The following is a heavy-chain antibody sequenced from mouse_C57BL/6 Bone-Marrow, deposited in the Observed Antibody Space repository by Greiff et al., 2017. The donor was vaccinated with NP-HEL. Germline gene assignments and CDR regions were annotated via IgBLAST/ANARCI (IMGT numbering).Heavy chain of an antibody. Sequence: EVTLVESGGGLVKPGGSLKLSCAASGFTFSDYGMHWVRQAPEKGLEWVAYISSGSSTIYSADTVKGRFTTSSAIAKNTLFLQMTSLRSEDTAMYYCARNYGGLYYYAMDYWGQGTSVTVSS. V-gene: IGHV5-17*01. CDR2: ISSGSSTI. CDR3: ARNYGGLYYYAMDY. D-gene: IGHD1-1*02. J-gene: IGHJ4*01. CDR1: GFTFSDYG.